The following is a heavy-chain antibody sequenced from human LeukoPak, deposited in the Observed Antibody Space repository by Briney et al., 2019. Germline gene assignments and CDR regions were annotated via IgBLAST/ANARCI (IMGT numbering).Heavy chain of an antibody. J-gene: IGHJ3*02. CDR2: IYSGGST. CDR1: GFTVSSNY. Sequence: PGGSLRLSCAASGFTVSSNYMSWVRQAPGKGLGLVSVIYSGGSTYYADSVNGRFTISRDNSKNTLHLQMNSLRAEDTAVYYCAREARYCSGGSCYGVYAFDIWGQGTMVTVSS. V-gene: IGHV3-53*01. CDR3: AREARYCSGGSCYGVYAFDI. D-gene: IGHD2-15*01.